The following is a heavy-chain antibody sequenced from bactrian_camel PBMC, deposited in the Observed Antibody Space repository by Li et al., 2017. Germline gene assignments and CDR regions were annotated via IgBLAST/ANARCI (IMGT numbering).Heavy chain of an antibody. V-gene: IGHV3S53*01. D-gene: IGHD3*01. CDR1: GYISSRHC. CDR2: VGDDGAT. Sequence: ESGGGSVQAGGSLRLSCTHSGYISSRHCMGWFRQAPGKAREAVALVGDDGATKYAASVNGRFIVSRDNAKNTLYLQMNSLKPEDTAMYYCAIGLHLEVMGSWADADFEYWGQGTQVTVS. J-gene: IGHJ6*01. CDR3: AIGLHLEVMGSWADADFEY.